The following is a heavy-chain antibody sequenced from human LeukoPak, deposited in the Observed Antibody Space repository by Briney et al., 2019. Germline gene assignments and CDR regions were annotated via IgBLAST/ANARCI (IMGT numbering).Heavy chain of an antibody. D-gene: IGHD3-10*01. CDR2: IYYSGST. J-gene: IGHJ5*02. V-gene: IGHV4-38-2*02. CDR1: GYSLSSGYY. CDR3: ARLHDMVRGHNWFDP. Sequence: SETLSLTCTVSGYSLSSGYYWGWIRQPPGKGLEWIGYIYYSGSTNYNPSLKSRVTISVDTSKNQFSLKLSSETAADTAVYYCARLHDMVRGHNWFDPWGQETRVTVSS.